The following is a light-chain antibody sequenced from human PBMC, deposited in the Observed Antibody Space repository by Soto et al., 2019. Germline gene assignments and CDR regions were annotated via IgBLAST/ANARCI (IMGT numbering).Light chain of an antibody. J-gene: IGLJ1*01. V-gene: IGLV2-14*03. CDR3: TSYTSSTTYF. Sequence: QSVLTQPASVSGSPGQSITISCTGTTSDFNYYNSVSWYQHHPGQAPKLMIYNVSNRPSGVSYRFSGSKSGNTASLTISGLQAEDEADYYCTSYTSSTTYFFATGTKVTVL. CDR1: TSDFNYYNS. CDR2: NVS.